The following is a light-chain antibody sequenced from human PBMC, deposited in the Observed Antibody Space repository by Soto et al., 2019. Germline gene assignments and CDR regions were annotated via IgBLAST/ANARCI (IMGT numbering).Light chain of an antibody. CDR3: QQYNNWPRT. J-gene: IGKJ1*01. CDR1: QSVSSD. V-gene: IGKV3-15*01. Sequence: EIGMTQSPAAVSVSPGERATLSCRASQSVSSDLAWYHQKPGQAPRLLIYGASTRATGIPARFSGSGSGTEFTLTINSLQSEDFAVYYCQQYNNWPRTFGQGTKVDTK. CDR2: GAS.